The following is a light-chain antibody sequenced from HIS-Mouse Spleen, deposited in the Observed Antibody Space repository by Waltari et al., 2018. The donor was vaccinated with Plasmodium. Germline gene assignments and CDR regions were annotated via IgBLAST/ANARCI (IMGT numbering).Light chain of an antibody. V-gene: IGLV2-11*01. Sequence: QSALTQPRSVSGSPVQSVHISCTGTRMDVGGYNYVSWYQQPPGKAPKLMIYDASNRPSGVPDRFSGSKSGNTASLTISGLQAEDEADYYCCSYAGSYTYVVFGGGTKLTVL. CDR3: CSYAGSYTYVV. CDR2: DAS. J-gene: IGLJ2*01. CDR1: RMDVGGYNY.